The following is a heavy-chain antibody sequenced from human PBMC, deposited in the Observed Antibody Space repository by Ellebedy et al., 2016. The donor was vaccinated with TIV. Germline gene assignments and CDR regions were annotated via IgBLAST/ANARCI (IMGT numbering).Heavy chain of an antibody. J-gene: IGHJ4*02. D-gene: IGHD6-19*01. V-gene: IGHV4-59*01. CDR2: IYYSGST. Sequence: SETLSLTXTVSGGSISSYYWSWIRQPPGKGLEWIGYIYYSGSTNYNPSLKSRVTISVDTSKNQFSLKLSSVTAADTAVYYCARVRGSSGWTFDYWGQGTLVTVSS. CDR1: GGSISSYY. CDR3: ARVRGSSGWTFDY.